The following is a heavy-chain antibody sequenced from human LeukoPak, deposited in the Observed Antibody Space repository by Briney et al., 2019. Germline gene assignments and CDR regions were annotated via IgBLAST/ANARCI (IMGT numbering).Heavy chain of an antibody. CDR3: ARVSGKKRGYSYGRLFDY. CDR2: IYHSGST. V-gene: IGHV4-38-2*02. Sequence: SETLSLTCTVSGYSISSGYYWGWIRQPPGKGLEWIGSIYHSGSTYYNPSLKSRVTISVDTSKNQFSLKLSSVTAADTAVYYCARVSGKKRGYSYGRLFDYWGQGTLVTVSS. CDR1: GYSISSGYY. J-gene: IGHJ4*02. D-gene: IGHD5-18*01.